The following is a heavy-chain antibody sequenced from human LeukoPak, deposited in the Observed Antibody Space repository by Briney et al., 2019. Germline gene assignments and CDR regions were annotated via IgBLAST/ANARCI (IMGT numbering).Heavy chain of an antibody. J-gene: IGHJ5*02. V-gene: IGHV1-18*01. D-gene: IGHD6-19*01. CDR1: GYTFTNYG. CDR3: ARDPEQWLVLNWFDP. CDR2: ISAYNGKT. Sequence: ASVKVSCKASGYTFTNYGISWVRQAPGQGLEWMGWISAYNGKTNYAQNLQGRVTMTTNTSTSTAYMELRSLRSDDTAVYYCARDPEQWLVLNWFDPWGQGTLVTVSS.